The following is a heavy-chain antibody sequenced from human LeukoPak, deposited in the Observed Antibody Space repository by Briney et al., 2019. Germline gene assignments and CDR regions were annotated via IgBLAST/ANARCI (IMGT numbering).Heavy chain of an antibody. Sequence: PGGSLRLSCKASGFTFTNAWMNWARQAPGKGLEWVASINHNGNVNYYVDSVKGRFTISRDNAKNSLYLQMSNLRAEDTAVYFCARGGGLDVWGQGATVTVSS. J-gene: IGHJ6*02. CDR1: GFTFTNAW. CDR2: INHNGNVN. CDR3: ARGGGLDV. V-gene: IGHV3-7*03. D-gene: IGHD3-16*01.